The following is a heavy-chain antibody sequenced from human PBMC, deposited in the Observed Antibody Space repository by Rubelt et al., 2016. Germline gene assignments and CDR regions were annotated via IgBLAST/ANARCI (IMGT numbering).Heavy chain of an antibody. CDR3: ARDPMIRGLAVTKAGYLDQ. J-gene: IGHJ4*02. Sequence: GGEWVGRTRNKANSYTTEYAASVKGRFTISRDDSKNSLYLQMNSLRVEDTAVYYCARDPMIRGLAVTKAGYLDQWGQGTPATVSS. V-gene: IGHV3-72*01. CDR2: TRNKANSYTT. D-gene: IGHD3-10*01.